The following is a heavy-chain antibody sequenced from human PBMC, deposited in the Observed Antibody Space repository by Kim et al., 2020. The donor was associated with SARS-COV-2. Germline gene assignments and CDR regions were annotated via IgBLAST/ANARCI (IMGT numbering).Heavy chain of an antibody. CDR3: ATLNITMVRGVIIIPYYYYGMDV. CDR1: GYTLTELS. CDR2: FDPEDGET. Sequence: ASVKVSCKVSGYTLTELSMHWVRQAPGKGLEWMGGFDPEDGETIYAQKFQGRVTMTEDTSTDTAYMELSSLRSEDTAVYYCATLNITMVRGVIIIPYYYYGMDVWGQGTTVTVSS. J-gene: IGHJ6*02. V-gene: IGHV1-24*01. D-gene: IGHD3-10*01.